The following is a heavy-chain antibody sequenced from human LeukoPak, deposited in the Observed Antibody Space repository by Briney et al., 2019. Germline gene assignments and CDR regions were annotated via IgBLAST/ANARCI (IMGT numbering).Heavy chain of an antibody. V-gene: IGHV1-18*01. J-gene: IGHJ4*02. CDR3: AGQLRGYSYGSSHYFDY. Sequence: GASVKVSCKASGYTFTSYGISWVRQAPGQGLEWMGWISAYNGNTNYAQKLQGRVTMTTDTSTSTAYMELRSLRSDDTAVYYCAGQLRGYSYGSSHYFDYGGEGTRVTVSS. CDR1: GYTFTSYG. D-gene: IGHD5-18*01. CDR2: ISAYNGNT.